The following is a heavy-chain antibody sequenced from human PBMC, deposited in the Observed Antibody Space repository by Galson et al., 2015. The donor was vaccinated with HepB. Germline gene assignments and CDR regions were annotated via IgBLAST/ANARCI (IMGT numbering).Heavy chain of an antibody. V-gene: IGHV3-30-3*01. D-gene: IGHD6-13*01. Sequence: SLRLSCAASGFTFSSYAMHWVRQAPGKGLEWVAVISYDGSNKYYADSVKGRFTISRDNSKNTLYLQMNSLRAEDTAVYYCARGTQYPGYSSSWYGYWGQGTLVTVSS. CDR1: GFTFSSYA. CDR2: ISYDGSNK. J-gene: IGHJ4*02. CDR3: ARGTQYPGYSSSWYGY.